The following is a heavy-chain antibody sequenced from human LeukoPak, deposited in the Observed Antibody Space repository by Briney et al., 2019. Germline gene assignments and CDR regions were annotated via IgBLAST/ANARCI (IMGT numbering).Heavy chain of an antibody. CDR2: INPNTGGT. D-gene: IGHD6-13*01. J-gene: IGHJ4*02. CDR1: GYSFTGHY. V-gene: IGHV1-2*02. Sequence: ASVKVSCKASGYSFTGHYIHWVRQAPGQGLEWMGCINPNTGGTNYAQKFQGRVTMTSDTSTTTDYMGLSSLSSDDTAVYFCSRSSAAAGAVGYWGQGTQVTVSS. CDR3: SRSSAAAGAVGY.